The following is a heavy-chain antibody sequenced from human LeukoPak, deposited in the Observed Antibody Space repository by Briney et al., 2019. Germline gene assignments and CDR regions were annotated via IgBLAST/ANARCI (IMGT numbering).Heavy chain of an antibody. CDR3: ARASSASRPSDY. J-gene: IGHJ4*02. CDR2: ISGSGTDT. Sequence: GGTLRLSCAASGFTFTTFNMNWVRQAPGKGLEWVSAISGSGTDTNYANSVKGRFTISRDTSKNSLYLQLNSLRAEDTAVYNCARASSASRPSDYWGQGTLVTVSS. V-gene: IGHV3-23*01. CDR1: GFTFTTFN. D-gene: IGHD6-6*01.